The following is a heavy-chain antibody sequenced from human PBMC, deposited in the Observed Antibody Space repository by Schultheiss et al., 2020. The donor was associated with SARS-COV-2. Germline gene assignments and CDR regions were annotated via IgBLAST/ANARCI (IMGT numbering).Heavy chain of an antibody. Sequence: GSLRLSCAVYGGSFSGYYWSWIRQPPGKGLECIGYIYYSGSTNYNPSLKSRVTISVDMSKNQFSLKLSSVTAADTAVYYCARDKYGSGSYYKRYYYYGMDVWGQGTTVTVSS. J-gene: IGHJ6*02. D-gene: IGHD3-10*01. V-gene: IGHV4-59*01. CDR1: GGSFSGYY. CDR3: ARDKYGSGSYYKRYYYYGMDV. CDR2: IYYSGST.